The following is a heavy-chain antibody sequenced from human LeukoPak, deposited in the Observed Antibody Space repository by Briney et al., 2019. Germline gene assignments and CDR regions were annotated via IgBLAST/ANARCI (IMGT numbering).Heavy chain of an antibody. CDR3: ARAAASNWFDP. CDR1: GGSFSDYY. CDR2: INHSGDT. Sequence: PSQTLSLTCAVSGGSFSDYYWSWIRQPPGKGLEWIGEINHSGDTNYNPSLKSRVTISVDTSKNQFSLKLSSVTAADTAVYYCARAAASNWFDPWGQGTLVTVSS. V-gene: IGHV4-34*01. D-gene: IGHD6-13*01. J-gene: IGHJ5*02.